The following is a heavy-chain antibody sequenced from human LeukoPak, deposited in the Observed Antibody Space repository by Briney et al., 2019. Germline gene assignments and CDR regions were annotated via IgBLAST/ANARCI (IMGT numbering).Heavy chain of an antibody. CDR2: INSGAPNT. CDR3: AKVYYYDFMDV. CDR1: GFTFSTYW. J-gene: IGHJ6*03. V-gene: IGHV3-74*01. Sequence: GSLRLSCAASGFTFSTYWMHWVRQAPGTGLVWVSRINSGAPNTYHAASVKGRFPIPRDNANNTLYLQMNGLRAEDTAVYYCAKVYYYDFMDVWGKGTTVAVSS.